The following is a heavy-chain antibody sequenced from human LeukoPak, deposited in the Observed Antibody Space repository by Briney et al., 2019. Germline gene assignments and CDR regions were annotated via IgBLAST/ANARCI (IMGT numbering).Heavy chain of an antibody. CDR3: AKAGRDYGDHFDY. Sequence: GGSLRLSCAASGFTFSSYGMHWVRQAPGKGLEWVAVISYDGSNKYYADSVKGRFTISRDNSKNTLYLQMNSLRAEDTAVYYCAKAGRDYGDHFDYWGQGTLVTVSS. V-gene: IGHV3-30*18. CDR1: GFTFSSYG. CDR2: ISYDGSNK. J-gene: IGHJ4*02. D-gene: IGHD4-17*01.